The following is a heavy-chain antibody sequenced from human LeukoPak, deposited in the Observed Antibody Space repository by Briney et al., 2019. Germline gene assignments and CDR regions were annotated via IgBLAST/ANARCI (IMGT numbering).Heavy chain of an antibody. D-gene: IGHD2-2*01. CDR1: GFTFSRYS. J-gene: IGHJ6*02. CDR3: ARIFRYQLVDYYALDV. CDR2: ISSSSSYI. Sequence: GGSLRLSCAASGFTFSRYSMNWVRQAPGKGLEWVSSISSSSSYIYYADSVKGRFTISRDNAQNSLDLEMNSLRAEDTAVYYCARIFRYQLVDYYALDVWGQGTTVTVSS. V-gene: IGHV3-21*01.